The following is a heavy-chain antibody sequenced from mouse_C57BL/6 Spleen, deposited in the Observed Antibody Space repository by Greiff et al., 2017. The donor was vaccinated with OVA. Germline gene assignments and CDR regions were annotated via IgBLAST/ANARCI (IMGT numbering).Heavy chain of an antibody. V-gene: IGHV14-4*01. CDR3: TTGDYGFAY. D-gene: IGHD2-4*01. Sequence: VQLQQSGAELVRPGASVKLSCTASGFNIKDDYMHWVKQRPEQGLEWIGWIDPETGDTEYASKFQGKATITADTSSNTAYLQLSSLTSEDTAVYYCTTGDYGFAYWGQGTLVTVSA. J-gene: IGHJ3*01. CDR2: IDPETGDT. CDR1: GFNIKDDY.